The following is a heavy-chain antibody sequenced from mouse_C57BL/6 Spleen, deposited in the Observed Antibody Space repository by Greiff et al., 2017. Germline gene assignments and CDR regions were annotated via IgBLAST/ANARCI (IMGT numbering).Heavy chain of an antibody. J-gene: IGHJ4*01. V-gene: IGHV1-15*01. CDR2: IDPETGGT. CDR1: GYTFTDYE. Sequence: QVQLQQSGAELVRPGASVTLSCKASGYTFTDYEMHWVKQTPVHGLEWIGAIDPETGGTAYNQKFKGKAILTADKSSSTAYMELRSLTSEDPAVYYCTRRGGYRYAMDYWGQGTSVTVSS. D-gene: IGHD2-2*01. CDR3: TRRGGYRYAMDY.